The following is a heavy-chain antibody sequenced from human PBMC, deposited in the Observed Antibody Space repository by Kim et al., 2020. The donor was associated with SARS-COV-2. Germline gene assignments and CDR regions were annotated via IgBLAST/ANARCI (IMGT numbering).Heavy chain of an antibody. Sequence: GGSLRLSCAASGFTFSSYTMNWVRQAPGKGLEWVSSISSSSSYTYYADSVKGRFTISRDNAKNTLYLQMNSLRAEDTAVYYCAKDLSVVWGQGTLVTGSS. V-gene: IGHV3-21*04. J-gene: IGHJ4*02. CDR2: ISSSSSYT. CDR1: GFTFSSYT. CDR3: AKDLSVV. D-gene: IGHD3-16*02.